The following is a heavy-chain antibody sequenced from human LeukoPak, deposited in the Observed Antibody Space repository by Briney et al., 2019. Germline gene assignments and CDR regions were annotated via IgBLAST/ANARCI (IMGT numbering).Heavy chain of an antibody. CDR2: IYYSGST. J-gene: IGHJ4*02. Sequence: PSETLSLTCPVSGGSISSYYWSWIRQPPGKGLEWIGYIYYSGSTNCNPSLKSRVTISVDTSKNQFSLKLSSVTAADTAVYYCAGFQSSSFDYWGQRTLVTVSS. CDR1: GGSISSYY. D-gene: IGHD6-13*01. CDR3: AGFQSSSFDY. V-gene: IGHV4-59*01.